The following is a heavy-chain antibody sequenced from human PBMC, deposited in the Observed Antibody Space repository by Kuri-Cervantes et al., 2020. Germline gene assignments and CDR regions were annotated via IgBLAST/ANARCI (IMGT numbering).Heavy chain of an antibody. V-gene: IGHV2-5*02. J-gene: IGHJ4*02. D-gene: IGHD3-10*01. Sequence: SGPTLVKPTQTLTLTCTFSGFSLSTSGVGVGWIRQPPGKALEWLALIYCDDDKRYSPSLRSRLTITKDTSKNQVVLTMANMDSVDTATYYCAHLRHHYYGSGSYGYWGQGTLVTVSS. CDR2: IYCDDDK. CDR1: GFSLSTSGVG. CDR3: AHLRHHYYGSGSYGY.